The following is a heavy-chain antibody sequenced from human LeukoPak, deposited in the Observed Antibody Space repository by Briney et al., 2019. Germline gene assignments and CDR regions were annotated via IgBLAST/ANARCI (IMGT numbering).Heavy chain of an antibody. CDR1: GFTFSSYS. CDR3: AKVPFDFWSGHYKFWFDP. Sequence: GGSLRLSCAASGFTFSSYSMNWVRQAPGKGLEWVSYISSSSSTIYYADSVKGRFTISRDNAKNSLYLQMNRLTVEDTAVYYCAKVPFDFWSGHYKFWFDPWGQGTLVTVSS. J-gene: IGHJ5*02. CDR2: ISSSSSTI. V-gene: IGHV3-48*04. D-gene: IGHD3-3*01.